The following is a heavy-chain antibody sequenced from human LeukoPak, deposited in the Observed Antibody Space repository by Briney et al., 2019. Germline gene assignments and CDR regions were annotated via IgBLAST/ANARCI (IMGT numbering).Heavy chain of an antibody. CDR1: GDSVSSNSAA. Sequence: QTLSLTCAISGDSVSSNSAAWNWIRQSPSRGLEWLGRTYYRSKWYNDYAVSVKSRITINPDTSKNQFSLQLNSVTPEDTAVYYCARGEYYYDSSGYYSLDYWGQGTLVTVSS. CDR2: TYYRSKWYN. CDR3: ARGEYYYDSSGYYSLDY. J-gene: IGHJ4*02. V-gene: IGHV6-1*01. D-gene: IGHD3-22*01.